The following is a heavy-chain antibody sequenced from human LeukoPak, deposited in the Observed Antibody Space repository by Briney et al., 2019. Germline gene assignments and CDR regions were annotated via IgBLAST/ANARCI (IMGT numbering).Heavy chain of an antibody. CDR2: IYYSGST. Sequence: SETLSLTCTVSGGSISSGDYYWSWIRQPPGKGLEWIGYIYYSGSTYYNPSLKSRVTISVDTSKNQLSLKLSSVTAADTAVYYCASSSSWHVWYFDLWGRGTLVTVSS. CDR1: GGSISSGDYY. V-gene: IGHV4-30-4*01. J-gene: IGHJ2*01. CDR3: ASSSSWHVWYFDL. D-gene: IGHD6-13*01.